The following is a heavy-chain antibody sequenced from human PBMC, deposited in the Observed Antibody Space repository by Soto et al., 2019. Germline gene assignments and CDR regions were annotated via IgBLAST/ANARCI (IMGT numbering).Heavy chain of an antibody. Sequence: PGGSLRLSCEVSGFSIGGNPMSWVRQAPGQGLEWVASIHTVGSTYYADSVQGRFTISRDNSKNTLFLQMNSLRVGDTAIYFCARGLKDDSWGQGTLVTVSS. V-gene: IGHV3-53*01. J-gene: IGHJ4*02. CDR3: ARGLKDDS. CDR2: IHTVGST. CDR1: GFSIGGNP.